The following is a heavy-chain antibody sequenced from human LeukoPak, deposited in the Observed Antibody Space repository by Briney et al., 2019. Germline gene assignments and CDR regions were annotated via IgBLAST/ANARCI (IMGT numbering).Heavy chain of an antibody. J-gene: IGHJ5*02. CDR1: GGTFSSYA. Sequence: SVKVSCKASGGTFSSYAISWVRQAPGQGLEWMGGIIPIFGTANYAQKFQGRVTMTEDTSTDTAYMELSSLRSEDTAVYYCARAENSGYDPWGQGTLVTVSS. D-gene: IGHD5-12*01. CDR3: ARAENSGYDP. V-gene: IGHV1-69*06. CDR2: IIPIFGTA.